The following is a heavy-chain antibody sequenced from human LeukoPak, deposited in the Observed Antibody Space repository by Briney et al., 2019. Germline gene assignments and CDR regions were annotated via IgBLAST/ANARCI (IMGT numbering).Heavy chain of an antibody. V-gene: IGHV4-59*01. CDR1: GGPISSYY. J-gene: IGHJ4*02. CDR2: IYYSGST. CDR3: ATGRSGPRLFDY. D-gene: IGHD4-11*01. Sequence: SETLSLTCNVSGGPISSYYWSWIRQPPGKGLEWIGYIYYSGSTNYNPSLKSRVTISVDTSKNQFSLKLSSVTAADTAVYYCATGRSGPRLFDYWGQGTLVTVSS.